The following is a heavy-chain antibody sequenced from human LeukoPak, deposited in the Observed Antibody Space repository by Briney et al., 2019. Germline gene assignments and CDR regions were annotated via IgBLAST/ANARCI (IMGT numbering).Heavy chain of an antibody. J-gene: IGHJ5*02. V-gene: IGHV4-4*07. D-gene: IGHD2-2*01. CDR2: IYTSGST. CDR3: AREIGSYCSSTSCPLYDP. CDR1: GGSISSYY. Sequence: SETLSLTCTVSGGSISSYYWSWIRQPAGKGLEWIGRIYTSGSTNYNPSLKSRVTMSVDTSKDQFSLKLSSVTAADTAVYYCAREIGSYCSSTSCPLYDPWGQGTLVTVSS.